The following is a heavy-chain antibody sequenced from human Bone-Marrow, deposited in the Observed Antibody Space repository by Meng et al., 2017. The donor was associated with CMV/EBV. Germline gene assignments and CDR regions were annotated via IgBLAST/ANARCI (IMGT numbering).Heavy chain of an antibody. CDR3: ARDEILVVFGVEYFYGMDV. Sequence: ASVQVSRPASGYTFTSYHMHWVRQAPGQGLEWMGIINPSGGTASYAQKFQGRVTMTSDTSTSIVNMELSSLRSDDAAVYYCARDEILVVFGVEYFYGMDVWGQGTTVTVSS. D-gene: IGHD3-3*01. CDR2: INPSGGTA. J-gene: IGHJ6*02. CDR1: GYTFTSYH. V-gene: IGHV1-46*01.